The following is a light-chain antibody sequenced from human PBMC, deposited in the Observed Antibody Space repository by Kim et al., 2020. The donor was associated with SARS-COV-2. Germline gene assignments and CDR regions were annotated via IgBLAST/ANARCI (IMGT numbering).Light chain of an antibody. J-gene: IGKJ4*01. Sequence: LSPGKGATLSCRASQSVDSTYLAWYQQKPGQAPRLLIYGASSRATGIPDRFSGSGSGTDFTLTISRLESEDFAVYYCQQYGSSPLTFGGGTKLEIK. V-gene: IGKV3-20*01. CDR2: GAS. CDR3: QQYGSSPLT. CDR1: QSVDSTY.